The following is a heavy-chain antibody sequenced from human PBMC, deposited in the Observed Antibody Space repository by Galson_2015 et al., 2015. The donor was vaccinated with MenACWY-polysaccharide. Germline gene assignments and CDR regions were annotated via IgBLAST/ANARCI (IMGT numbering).Heavy chain of an antibody. V-gene: IGHV3-23*01. Sequence: SLRLSCAASSVTFSGFALSWVRQAPGKGLEWVSSITASGYTTYYADSVKGRFTISRDISKNMMYLQMNSLRADDTAVYYCTTPAELRWYSYFEYWGQGTLVAVSS. CDR1: SVTFSGFA. CDR2: ITASGYTT. J-gene: IGHJ4*01. CDR3: TTPAELRWYSYFEY. D-gene: IGHD4-23*01.